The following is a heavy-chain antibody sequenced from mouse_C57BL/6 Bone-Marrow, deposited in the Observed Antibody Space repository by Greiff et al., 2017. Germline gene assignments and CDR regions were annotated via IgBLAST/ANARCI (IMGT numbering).Heavy chain of an antibody. CDR2: IYPRSGNT. V-gene: IGHV1-81*01. J-gene: IGHJ3*01. D-gene: IGHD2-2*01. Sequence: QVQLKQSGAELARPGASVKLSCKASGYTFTSYGISWVKQRTGQGLEWIGEIYPRSGNTYYNEKFKGKATLTADNSSSTAYMELRSLTSEDSAVYFCARGGYPWFAYWGQGTLVTVSA. CDR3: ARGGYPWFAY. CDR1: GYTFTSYG.